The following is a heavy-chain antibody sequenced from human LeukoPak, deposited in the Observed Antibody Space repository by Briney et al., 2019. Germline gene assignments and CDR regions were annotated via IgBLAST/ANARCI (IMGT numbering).Heavy chain of an antibody. CDR1: GYTFTGYY. D-gene: IGHD5-18*01. V-gene: IGHV1-2*02. Sequence: ASVKVSCKASGYTFTGYYMHWVRQAPGQGLEWMGWINPNSGGTNYAQKFQGRVTMTRDTSISTAYMELSRLRSDDTAVYYCARYSYGYRSGRTDSGDYWGQGTLVTVSS. J-gene: IGHJ4*02. CDR2: INPNSGGT. CDR3: ARYSYGYRSGRTDSGDY.